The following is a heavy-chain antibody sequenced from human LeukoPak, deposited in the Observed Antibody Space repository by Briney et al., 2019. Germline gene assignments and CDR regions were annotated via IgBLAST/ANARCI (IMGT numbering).Heavy chain of an antibody. CDR3: ARYGCPAGITMVRGVICPDAFDI. J-gene: IGHJ3*02. CDR1: GFTFSDYA. D-gene: IGHD3-10*01. CDR2: ISYDGTNK. V-gene: IGHV3-30*04. Sequence: GGSLRLSCAASGFTFSDYAMHWVRQAPGKGLEWVAVISYDGTNKYYADSVEGRFTSSRDNSKNTLYLQMNSLRAEDTAVYYCARYGCPAGITMVRGVICPDAFDIWAKGQWSPSLQ.